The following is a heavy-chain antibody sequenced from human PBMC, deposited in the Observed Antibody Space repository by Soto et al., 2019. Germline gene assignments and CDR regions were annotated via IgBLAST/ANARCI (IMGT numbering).Heavy chain of an antibody. CDR3: ARFGRGEYYHYGMDV. V-gene: IGHV4-31*03. CDR1: GGSISSGGYY. D-gene: IGHD2-15*01. J-gene: IGHJ6*02. Sequence: QVQLQESGPGLVKPSQTLSLTCTVSGGSISSGGYYWSWIRQHPGKGLEWIGYIYYSGSTYYNPSLKSRVTISVDTSKNQFSLKLSAVTAADTAVYYCARFGRGEYYHYGMDVCGQETTVTGSS. CDR2: IYYSGST.